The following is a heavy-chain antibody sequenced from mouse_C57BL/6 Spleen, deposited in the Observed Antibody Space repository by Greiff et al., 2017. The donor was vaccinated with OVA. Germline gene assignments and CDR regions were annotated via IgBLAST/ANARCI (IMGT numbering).Heavy chain of an antibody. J-gene: IGHJ1*03. CDR3: ARENYYGSSGDWYFDV. CDR2: IHPNSGST. CDR1: GYTFTSYW. D-gene: IGHD1-1*01. Sequence: QVQLQQPGAELVKPGASVKLSCKASGYTFTSYWMPWVKQRPGQGLKWIGMIHPNSGSTNYKEKFKSKATLTVDKSSSTAYMQLSSLTSEDSAVYYCARENYYGSSGDWYFDVWGTGTTVTVSS. V-gene: IGHV1-64*01.